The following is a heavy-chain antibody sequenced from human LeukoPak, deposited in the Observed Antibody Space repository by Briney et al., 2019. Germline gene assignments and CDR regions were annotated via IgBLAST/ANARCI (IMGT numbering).Heavy chain of an antibody. J-gene: IGHJ4*02. CDR1: GFAFGTYA. D-gene: IGHD2-2*01. CDR2: ISADGQVT. CDR3: ARGPPAGNFIDF. V-gene: IGHV3-23*01. Sequence: PGGSLRLSCAGSGFAFGTYAMSWVRQAPGMGLEWVSSISADGQVTYYADSVEGRFTVSRDNSKNTVFLQLNSLRAEDTAVYYCARGPPAGNFIDFWGQEPLVTVSS.